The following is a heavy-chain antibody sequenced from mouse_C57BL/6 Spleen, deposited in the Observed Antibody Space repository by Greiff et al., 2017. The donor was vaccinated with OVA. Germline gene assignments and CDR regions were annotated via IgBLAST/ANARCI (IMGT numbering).Heavy chain of an antibody. CDR1: GYAFSSYW. CDR3: ARFSITAVGHNYAMDY. J-gene: IGHJ4*01. V-gene: IGHV1-80*01. D-gene: IGHD1-1*01. Sequence: QVQLQQSGAELVKPGASVKISCKASGYAFSSYWMNWVKQRPGKGLEWIGQIYPGDGDTNYNGKFTGKATLTADKSSSTAYMPLSSLTSEESAVYFCARFSITAVGHNYAMDYWGQGTSVTVSS. CDR2: IYPGDGDT.